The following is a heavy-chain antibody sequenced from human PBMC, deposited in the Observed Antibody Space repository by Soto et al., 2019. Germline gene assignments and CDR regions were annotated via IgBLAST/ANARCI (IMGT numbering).Heavy chain of an antibody. CDR2: IIPIFGTA. J-gene: IGHJ4*02. D-gene: IGHD3-22*01. CDR3: ARDRYYYDSSGYPLDY. CDR1: GCTFSSYA. Sequence: GVSVKVSCKASGCTFSSYAISWVRQAPGQGLEWTGGIIPIFGTANYAQKFQGRVTITADKATSTAYMELSSLRSEDTAVYYCARDRYYYDSSGYPLDYWGQGTLVTVSS. V-gene: IGHV1-69*06.